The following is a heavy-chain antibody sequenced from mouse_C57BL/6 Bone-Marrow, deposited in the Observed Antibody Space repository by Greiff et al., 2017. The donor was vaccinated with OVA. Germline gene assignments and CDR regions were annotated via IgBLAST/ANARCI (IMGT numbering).Heavy chain of an antibody. D-gene: IGHD3-2*02. CDR3: AREQDSSGVFDY. Sequence: EVQGVESGGGLVKPGGSLKLSCAASGFTFSSYAMSWVRQTPEKRLEWVATISDGGSYTYYPDNVKGRFTISRDNAKNNLYLQRSHLKSEDTARYYGAREQDSSGVFDYWGQGTTLTVSS. CDR2: ISDGGSYT. J-gene: IGHJ2*01. V-gene: IGHV5-4*01. CDR1: GFTFSSYA.